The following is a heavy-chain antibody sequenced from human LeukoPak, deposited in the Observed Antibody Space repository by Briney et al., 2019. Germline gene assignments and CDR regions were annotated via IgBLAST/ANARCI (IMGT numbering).Heavy chain of an antibody. CDR1: GGTFSSYA. V-gene: IGHV1-69*05. CDR3: ARERMATIGGIAY. CDR2: IIPIFGTA. Sequence: ASVKVSCKASGGTFSSYAISWVRQAPGQGLEWMGGIIPIFGTANYAQKFQGRVTITTDESTSTAYMELCSLRSEDTAVYYCARERMATIGGIAYWGQGTLVTVSS. J-gene: IGHJ4*02. D-gene: IGHD5-24*01.